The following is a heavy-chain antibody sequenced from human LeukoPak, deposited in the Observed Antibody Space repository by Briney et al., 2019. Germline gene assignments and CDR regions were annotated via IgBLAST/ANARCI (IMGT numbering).Heavy chain of an antibody. CDR3: ARDMGELLPRSFKPTDAFDI. J-gene: IGHJ3*02. V-gene: IGHV1-18*01. Sequence: GASVKVSCKASGYTFTSYAMHWVRQAPGQGLEWMGWISAYNGNTNYAQKLQGRVTMTTDTSTSTAYMELRSLRSDDTAVYYCARDMGELLPRSFKPTDAFDIWGQGTMVTVSS. CDR2: ISAYNGNT. CDR1: GYTFTSYA. D-gene: IGHD1-26*01.